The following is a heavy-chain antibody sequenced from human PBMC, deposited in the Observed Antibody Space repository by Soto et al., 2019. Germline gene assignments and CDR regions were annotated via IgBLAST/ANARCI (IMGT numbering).Heavy chain of an antibody. CDR2: IYYIGTT. CDR1: GGSIRNGNYY. V-gene: IGHV4-31*03. D-gene: IGHD1-1*01. Sequence: QVQLQESGPGLVKASKTLSLTCTVSGGSIRNGNYYWSWIRQLPGKGLEWIGNIYYIGTTSYNPSLKSRVIISIDTSKNQFSLELTSVLAADTAVYYCAKNETTRPGFDPWGQGTLVTVSS. J-gene: IGHJ5*02. CDR3: AKNETTRPGFDP.